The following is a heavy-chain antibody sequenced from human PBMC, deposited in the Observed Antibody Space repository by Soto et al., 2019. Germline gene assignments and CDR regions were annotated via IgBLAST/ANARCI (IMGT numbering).Heavy chain of an antibody. CDR2: IYSGGGT. D-gene: IGHD4-4*01. CDR1: GFTVSNNY. V-gene: IGHV3-53*01. CDR3: ARNGWGMATVGM. J-gene: IGHJ4*02. Sequence: EVQLVESGGGLVQPGGSLRLSCAASGFTVSNNYMNWFRLAPGKGLEWVSLIYSGGGTYHADSVKGRFTISRDNSKNTLYLQMNSLRAEDAAVYYCARNGWGMATVGMWGPGTLVTVSS.